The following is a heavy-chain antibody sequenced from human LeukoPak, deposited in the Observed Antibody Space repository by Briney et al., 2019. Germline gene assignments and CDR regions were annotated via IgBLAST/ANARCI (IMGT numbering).Heavy chain of an antibody. CDR1: GYTFTSYA. J-gene: IGHJ4*02. Sequence: ASVKVSCKASGYTFTSYAMHWVRQAPGQRLEWMGWINAGNGNTKYSQKFQGRVTITRDTSASTAYMELSSLRSEDTAVYYCARSRGPIAVAATFDYWGQGTLVTVSS. D-gene: IGHD6-19*01. CDR2: INAGNGNT. V-gene: IGHV1-3*01. CDR3: ARSRGPIAVAATFDY.